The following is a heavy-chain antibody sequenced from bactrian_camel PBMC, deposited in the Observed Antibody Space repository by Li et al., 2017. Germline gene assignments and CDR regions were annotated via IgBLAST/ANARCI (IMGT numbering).Heavy chain of an antibody. V-gene: IGHV3-2*01. CDR2: IYSATSKT. CDR3: VTDQGAYNVFDFAY. J-gene: IGHJ6*01. Sequence: QVQLVESGGGLVEPGGSLRLSCAASGFTYYMSWVRQAPGKGLEWVSSIYSATSKTDYADSVKGRFICSRDDAKNTVYLEMNSLKPDDTAVYYCVTDQGAYNVFDFAYWGQGTQVTVS. CDR1: GFTYY.